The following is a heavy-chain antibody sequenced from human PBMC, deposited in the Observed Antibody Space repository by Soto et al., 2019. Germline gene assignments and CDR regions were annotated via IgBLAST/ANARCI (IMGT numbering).Heavy chain of an antibody. CDR3: ARLRWETENNWFDP. Sequence: PSETLSLTCTVSGDSISSVDHYWSWIRQPPGKGQEWMGYIYHSGSTHYNPSLNSRLTISIDTSTNRFSLNLTSVAAADTAVYFCARLRWETENNWFDPWGQGALVTVSS. J-gene: IGHJ5*02. CDR2: IYHSGST. V-gene: IGHV4-30-4*01. D-gene: IGHD1-26*01. CDR1: GDSISSVDHY.